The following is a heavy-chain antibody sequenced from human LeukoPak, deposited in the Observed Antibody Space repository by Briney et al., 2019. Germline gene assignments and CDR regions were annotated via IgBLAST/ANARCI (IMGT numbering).Heavy chain of an antibody. D-gene: IGHD3-10*01. CDR1: GFTFSSYG. CDR3: AKDGKYGSGSLDY. J-gene: IGHJ4*02. Sequence: GGSLRLSCAASGFTFSSYGMHWVRQAPGKGLEWVAFIRYDGSNKYYADSVKGRFTLSRDNSKNTLYLQMNSLRAEDTAVYYCAKDGKYGSGSLDYWGREPWSPSPQ. V-gene: IGHV3-30*02. CDR2: IRYDGSNK.